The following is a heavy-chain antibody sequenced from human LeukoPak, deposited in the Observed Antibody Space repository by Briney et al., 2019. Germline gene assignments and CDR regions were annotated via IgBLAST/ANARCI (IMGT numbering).Heavy chain of an antibody. CDR2: INPSGGST. CDR3: ARENEEDRFDP. V-gene: IGHV1-46*01. CDR1: VDTFTIYY. J-gene: IGHJ5*02. Sequence: ASVKVSFKSSVDTFTIYYMHWVRQAPGQALEWMGIINPSGGSTNYAQKFQGRLTMTRDMSTSTVYMELSSLRYDDTAVYYCARENEEDRFDPWGQGTLVTVSS.